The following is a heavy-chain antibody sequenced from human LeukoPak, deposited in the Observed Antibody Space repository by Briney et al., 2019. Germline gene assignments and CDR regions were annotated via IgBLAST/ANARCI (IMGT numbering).Heavy chain of an antibody. CDR1: GFSFRNTW. CDR2: IKSNTDGGAT. Sequence: PGGSLRLSCAASGFSFRNTWMSWVRQSPGRGLEWVGRIKSNTDGGATVYSAPVKGRFTISRDDSKNTLYLQMNSLRAEDTAVYYCAREGGGYGAEDYYYYGMDVWGQGTTVTVSS. J-gene: IGHJ6*02. CDR3: AREGGGYGAEDYYYYGMDV. D-gene: IGHD5-12*01. V-gene: IGHV3-15*01.